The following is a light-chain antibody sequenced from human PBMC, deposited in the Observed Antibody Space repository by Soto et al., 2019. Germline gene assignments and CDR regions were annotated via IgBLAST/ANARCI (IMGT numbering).Light chain of an antibody. CDR1: QSVSSY. CDR2: DAS. CDR3: QQRSNWLT. Sequence: DIVLTQSPATLSLSPGERATLSCRASQSVSSYLSWYQQKPGQAPRLLIYDASNRATGIPARFSGSGSGTDFTLTISSLEPEDFALYYCQQRSNWLTCGQGTRLQIK. J-gene: IGKJ5*01. V-gene: IGKV3-11*01.